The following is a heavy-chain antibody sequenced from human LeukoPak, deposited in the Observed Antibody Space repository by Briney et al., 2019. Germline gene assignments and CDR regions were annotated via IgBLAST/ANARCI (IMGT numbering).Heavy chain of an antibody. CDR3: ARAGVLNGVVPAPFDY. Sequence: ASVKVSCKASGYTFTSYGISWVRQAPGQGLEWMGWISAYNGNTNYAQKLQGRVTMTTDTSTSTAYMELRSLRSDDTAVYYCARAGVLNGVVPAPFDYWGQGTLVTVSS. CDR2: ISAYNGNT. CDR1: GYTFTSYG. V-gene: IGHV1-18*01. J-gene: IGHJ4*02. D-gene: IGHD2-2*01.